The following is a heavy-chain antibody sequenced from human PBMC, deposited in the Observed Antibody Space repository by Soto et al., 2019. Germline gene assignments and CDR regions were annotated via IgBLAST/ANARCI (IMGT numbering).Heavy chain of an antibody. V-gene: IGHV3-23*01. CDR1: GFSFRINA. Sequence: GGSLRLSCAASGFSFRINAMSWVRQAPGRGLEWVSSISASGGTTTFAGSVKGRFTISRDNSKNMLYLQMKRLRAEDKGVYYCARRPEGRYLDFWGQGTLVTVSS. CDR3: ARRPEGRYLDF. J-gene: IGHJ4*02. CDR2: ISASGGTT.